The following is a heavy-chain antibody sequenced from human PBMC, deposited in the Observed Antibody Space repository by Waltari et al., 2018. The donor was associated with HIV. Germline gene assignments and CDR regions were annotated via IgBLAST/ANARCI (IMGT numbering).Heavy chain of an antibody. CDR3: ARRITIFGVAIRYNWFDP. D-gene: IGHD3-3*01. J-gene: IGHJ5*02. V-gene: IGHV1-8*01. Sequence: QVQLVQSGAEVKKPGASVKVSCKASGYSFSSSDINWVRQATGQGLEWMGWRNPNSGKTGYAQMFQGRVTMTRNTSTSTAYMELSGLTSEDTAVYYCARRITIFGVAIRYNWFDPWGQGSLVTVSS. CDR2: RNPNSGKT. CDR1: GYSFSSSD.